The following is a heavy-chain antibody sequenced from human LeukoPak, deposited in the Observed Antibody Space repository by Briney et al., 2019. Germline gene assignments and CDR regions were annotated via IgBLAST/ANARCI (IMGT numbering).Heavy chain of an antibody. V-gene: IGHV3-7*01. CDR1: GFTVSSNY. CDR2: IKEDGSVK. D-gene: IGHD3-10*01. CDR3: ATEGTDGRGSFGWFDS. J-gene: IGHJ5*01. Sequence: GGSLRLSCAASGFTVSSNYMSWVRQAPGKGLEWVANIKEDGSVKYYVDSVKGRFTISRDNAKNSLYLQLNSLRVEDTAVYYCATEGTDGRGSFGWFDSWGQGTLVTVSS.